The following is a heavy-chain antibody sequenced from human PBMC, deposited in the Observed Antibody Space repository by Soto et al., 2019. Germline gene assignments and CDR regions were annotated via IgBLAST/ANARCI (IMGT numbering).Heavy chain of an antibody. V-gene: IGHV3-33*08. J-gene: IGHJ6*02. CDR2: IWFDGNTR. CDR1: GFTFSSYA. Sequence: GGSLRLSCAASGFTFSSYAMHWVRQAPGKGLEWVALIWFDGNTRHYADSVEGRFTISRDNSKNTLHLQMNSLRAEDTAMYFCARDLHVRAAAMMDVWGQGTTVTVSS. CDR3: ARDLHVRAAAMMDV. D-gene: IGHD2-2*01.